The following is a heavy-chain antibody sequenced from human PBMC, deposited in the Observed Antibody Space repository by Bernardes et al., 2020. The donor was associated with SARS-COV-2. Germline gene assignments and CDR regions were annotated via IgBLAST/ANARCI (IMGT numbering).Heavy chain of an antibody. CDR1: GFTFSSYW. CDR3: AKDGYRYGS. D-gene: IGHD5-18*01. J-gene: IGHJ4*02. CDR2: IKEDGSET. Sequence: GGSLRLSCAASGFTFSSYWMSWVRQAPGKGLEWVANIKEDGSETNYVDSVKGRFSISRDNAKNSLYLQMNRLRAEDTAVYYCAKDGYRYGSGGQGTLVTVSA. V-gene: IGHV3-7*01.